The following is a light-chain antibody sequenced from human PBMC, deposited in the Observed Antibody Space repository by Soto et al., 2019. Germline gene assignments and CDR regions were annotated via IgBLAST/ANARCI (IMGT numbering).Light chain of an antibody. V-gene: IGKV2-28*01. CDR3: MQALQTPMT. CDR1: QSLLHSNGYNY. CDR2: LGS. Sequence: DIVMTQSPLSLPVTPGEPAPISCRSSQSLLHSNGYNYLDWYLQKPGQSPQLLIYLGSNRASGVPGRFSGSGSGTDFTLQISSVEAEDVGVYYCMQALQTPMTFGGGTKVEIK. J-gene: IGKJ4*01.